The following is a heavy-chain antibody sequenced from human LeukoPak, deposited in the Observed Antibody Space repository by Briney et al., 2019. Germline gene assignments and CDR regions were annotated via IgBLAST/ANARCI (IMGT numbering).Heavy chain of an antibody. J-gene: IGHJ4*02. CDR3: ARESLVSPTDY. Sequence: VASVTVSCKASGYTFTSYDINWVRQATGQGLEWMGWMNPNSGNTGYAQKFQGRVTMTRNTSISTAYMELSSRRSEDTAVYYCARESLVSPTDYWGQGTLVTVSS. V-gene: IGHV1-8*01. D-gene: IGHD5/OR15-5a*01. CDR2: MNPNSGNT. CDR1: GYTFTSYD.